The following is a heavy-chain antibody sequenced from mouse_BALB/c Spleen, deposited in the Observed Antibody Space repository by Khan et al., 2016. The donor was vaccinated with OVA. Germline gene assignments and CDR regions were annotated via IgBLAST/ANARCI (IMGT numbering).Heavy chain of an antibody. Sequence: VQLQESGAELARPGASVKMSCKTSGYTFTSNTMHWVKQRPGQGLEWIGYINPRSDYTIYSQKFKDEATLTADISSSTAYMQLSSLTSDDSAVYYCTRRTTGYAMDYWGQGTSVTVSS. CDR3: TRRTTGYAMDY. CDR2: INPRSDYT. CDR1: GYTFTSNT. V-gene: IGHV1-4*01. J-gene: IGHJ4*01. D-gene: IGHD2-14*01.